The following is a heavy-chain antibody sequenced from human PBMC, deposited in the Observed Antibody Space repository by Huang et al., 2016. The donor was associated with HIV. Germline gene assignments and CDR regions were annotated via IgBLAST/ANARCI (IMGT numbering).Heavy chain of an antibody. D-gene: IGHD3-22*01. CDR2: INTKSGNT. CDR3: ARARGFLYDSTGYYSRYYFDS. Sequence: QVQLVQSGAEVKKPGASVKGSCKASGFNFNNYDFNWVRQASGPWLEWIGWINTKSGNTGYAQKFPGRVTITRNTSITTAYMELRSLRSEDTAVYYCARARGFLYDSTGYYSRYYFDSWGQVTLVTISS. V-gene: IGHV1-8*03. J-gene: IGHJ4*02. CDR1: GFNFNNYD.